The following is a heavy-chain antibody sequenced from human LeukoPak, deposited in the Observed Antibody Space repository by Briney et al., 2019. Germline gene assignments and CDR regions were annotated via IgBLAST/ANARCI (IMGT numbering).Heavy chain of an antibody. CDR1: GGSISSSIYY. V-gene: IGHV4-39*07. D-gene: IGHD3-16*01. J-gene: IGHJ4*02. Sequence: SETLSLTCIVSGGSISSSIYYWAWVRQPPGKGLEWIGTVFYNGATQYSPSLRSRVTISIDSSTNQFSLKLTSVTAADTALYYCARGGSHTYYFDYWGQGTLVTVSS. CDR3: ARGGSHTYYFDY. CDR2: VFYNGAT.